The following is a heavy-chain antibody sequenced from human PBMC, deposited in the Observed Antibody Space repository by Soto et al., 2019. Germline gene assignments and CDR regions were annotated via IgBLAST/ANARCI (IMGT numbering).Heavy chain of an antibody. CDR3: ARAICYYYDSSGYCLDAFDI. V-gene: IGHV4-59*01. D-gene: IGHD3-22*01. J-gene: IGHJ3*02. CDR1: GGSISSYY. CDR2: IYYSGST. Sequence: PSETLSLTCTVSGGSISSYYWSWIRQPPGKGLEWIGYIYYSGSTNYNPSLKSRVTISVDTSKNQFSLKLSSVTAADTAVYYCARAICYYYDSSGYCLDAFDIWGQGTMVTVSS.